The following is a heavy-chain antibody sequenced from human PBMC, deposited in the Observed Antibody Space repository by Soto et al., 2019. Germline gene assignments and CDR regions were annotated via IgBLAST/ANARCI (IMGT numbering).Heavy chain of an antibody. J-gene: IGHJ4*02. CDR1: GGTFSSYT. D-gene: IGHD6-19*01. CDR2: IIPILGIA. Sequence: QVQLVQSGAEVKKPGSSVEVSCKASGGTFSSYTISWVRQAPGQGLEWMGRIIPILGIANYAQKFQGRVTITADKSTSTAYMELSSLRSEDTAVYYCARGAVAGSFDYWGQGTLVTVSS. CDR3: ARGAVAGSFDY. V-gene: IGHV1-69*02.